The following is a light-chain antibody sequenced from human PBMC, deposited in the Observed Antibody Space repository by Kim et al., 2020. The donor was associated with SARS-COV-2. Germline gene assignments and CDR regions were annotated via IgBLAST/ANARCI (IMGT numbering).Light chain of an antibody. Sequence: CTRSSGYSKYKVDWYQQRPGKGPRFVMRGGTGGIVGSKGDGIPDRFSVLGSGLNRYLTIKNIQEEDESDYHCGADHGSGSNFVYVFGTGTKVTVL. V-gene: IGLV9-49*01. CDR2: GGTGGIVG. CDR3: GADHGSGSNFVYV. J-gene: IGLJ1*01. CDR1: SGYSKYK.